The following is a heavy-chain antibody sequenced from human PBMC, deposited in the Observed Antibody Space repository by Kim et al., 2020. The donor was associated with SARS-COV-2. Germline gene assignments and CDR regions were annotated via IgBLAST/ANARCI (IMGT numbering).Heavy chain of an antibody. V-gene: IGHV4-4*03. CDR3: ASGGNSYYYGMDV. CDR2: IYHSGST. Sequence: PETLSLTCAVSGGSISSSNWCSWVRQPPGKGLEWIGEIYHSGSTNYNPSLKSRVTISVDKSKNQFSLKLSSVTAADTAVYYCASGGNSYYYGMDVWGQGTKVTVSS. J-gene: IGHJ6*02. CDR1: GGSISSSNW. D-gene: IGHD2-21*02.